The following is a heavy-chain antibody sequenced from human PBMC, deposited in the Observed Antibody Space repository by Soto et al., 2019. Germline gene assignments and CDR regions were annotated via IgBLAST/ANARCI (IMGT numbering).Heavy chain of an antibody. J-gene: IGHJ5*02. D-gene: IGHD2-2*01. CDR3: ARVVPGAEAWFGP. Sequence: ASVKVSCKTSGYTFSNYGITWVRQAPGQPLEWLGWISLYSDGTNYAQKFQGRVSMTTDTFTTTAYMGLRSLRSDDTAVYYCARVVPGAEAWFGPWGQGTLVTVSS. CDR1: GYTFSNYG. V-gene: IGHV1-18*01. CDR2: ISLYSDGT.